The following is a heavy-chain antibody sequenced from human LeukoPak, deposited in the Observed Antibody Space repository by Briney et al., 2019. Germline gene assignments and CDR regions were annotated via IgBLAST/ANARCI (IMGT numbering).Heavy chain of an antibody. V-gene: IGHV3-48*03. J-gene: IGHJ3*02. CDR2: ISSSGSTI. CDR1: GFTFSSYE. CDR3: ARRSAAKDAFDI. D-gene: IGHD6-25*01. Sequence: GGSLRLSCAASGFTFSSYEMNWVRQAPGKGLEWVSYISSSGSTIYYADSVKGRFTTSRDNAKNTLYLQMNSLRAEDTAVYYCARRSAAKDAFDIWGQGTMVTVSS.